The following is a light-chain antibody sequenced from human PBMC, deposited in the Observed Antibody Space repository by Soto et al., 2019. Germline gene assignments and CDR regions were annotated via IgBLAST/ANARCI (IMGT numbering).Light chain of an antibody. Sequence: QSVLTQPASVSDSPGQSITISCTGTSSDVGGSNFVSWYQQHPGKPPKLIIYDVANRPSGVSNRFSGSKSGSTASLIISRVQTWGGADLYCVSFSSSTTYVFGTGTKVTVL. CDR2: DVA. V-gene: IGLV2-14*03. CDR1: SSDVGGSNF. J-gene: IGLJ1*01. CDR3: VSFSSSTTYV.